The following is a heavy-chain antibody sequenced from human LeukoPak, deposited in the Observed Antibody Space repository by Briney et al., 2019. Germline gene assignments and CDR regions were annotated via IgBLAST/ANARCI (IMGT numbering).Heavy chain of an antibody. CDR1: GGSISSSSYY. D-gene: IGHD5-18*01. V-gene: IGHV4-39*07. CDR2: IYYGGST. J-gene: IGHJ4*02. CDR3: ARARMDTIRTFDY. Sequence: SETLSLTCTVSGGSISSSSYYWGWIRQPPGKGLEWIGSIYYGGSTNYNPSLKSRVSISVDTSKNQFSLKLSSVTAADTAVYYCARARMDTIRTFDYWGQGTLVTVSS.